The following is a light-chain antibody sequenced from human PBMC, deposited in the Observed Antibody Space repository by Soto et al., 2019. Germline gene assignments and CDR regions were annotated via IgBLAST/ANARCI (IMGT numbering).Light chain of an antibody. J-gene: IGLJ2*01. V-gene: IGLV2-8*01. CDR3: SSFAGNDGVL. CDR1: SNDIGAYNF. CDR2: EVS. Sequence: QSALTQPPSASGSPGQSVTISCTGTSNDIGAYNFVSWYQQHPGKAPKSILSEVSRRPSGVPDRFSGSKSDNTASLTVSGLQTEDEADYCCSSFAGNDGVLFGGGTKLTVL.